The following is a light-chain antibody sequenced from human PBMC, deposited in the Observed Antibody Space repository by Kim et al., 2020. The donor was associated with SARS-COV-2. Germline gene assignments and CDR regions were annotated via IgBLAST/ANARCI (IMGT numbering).Light chain of an antibody. Sequence: SPDAKADIACSGGEVGVKDACWCQQKPGRPPGLVIYQDSKRPSGIPERFSGSNSGNTATLTTSGTQAMNEADYYCQAWDSSTAWVFGGGTQLTVL. CDR2: QDS. CDR3: QAWDSSTAWV. J-gene: IGLJ3*02. CDR1: EVGVKD. V-gene: IGLV3-1*01.